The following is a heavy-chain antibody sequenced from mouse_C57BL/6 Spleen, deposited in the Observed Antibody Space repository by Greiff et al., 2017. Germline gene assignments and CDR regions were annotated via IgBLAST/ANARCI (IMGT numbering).Heavy chain of an antibody. V-gene: IGHV6-6*01. J-gene: IGHJ1*03. D-gene: IGHD1-1*02. CDR1: GFTFSDAW. Sequence: EVQGVESGGGLVQPGGSMKLSCAASGFTFSDAWMDWVPQSPEKGLEWVAEIRNKANNHATYYAESVKGRFTISRDDSKSSVYLQMNSLRAEDTGIYYCLGGPYWYFDVWGTGTTVTVSS. CDR2: IRNKANNHAT. CDR3: LGGPYWYFDV.